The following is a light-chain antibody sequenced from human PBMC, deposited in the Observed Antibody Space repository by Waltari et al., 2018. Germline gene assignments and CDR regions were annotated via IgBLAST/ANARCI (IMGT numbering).Light chain of an antibody. J-gene: IGKJ1*01. CDR2: DAS. CDR1: QSVNSN. Sequence: EIVLTQSPATLSLSPGERATLSCRASQSVNSNLAWYQQRPGQAPRLLIYDASNRATGIPARFSGSGSGTDFTLTISSLEPEDFAVYYCQQRSNWPGTFGQGTKVEIK. CDR3: QQRSNWPGT. V-gene: IGKV3-11*01.